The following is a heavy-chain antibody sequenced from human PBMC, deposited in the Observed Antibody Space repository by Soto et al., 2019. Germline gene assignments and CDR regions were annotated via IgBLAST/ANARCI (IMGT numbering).Heavy chain of an antibody. CDR3: ARPAYEILTGYYRR. Sequence: QVQLVQSGAEVKKPGVSVKVSCKASGYTFTSYGISWVRQAPGQGLEWMGWISAYNGNTNYAQKFQDRVTMTTDTSTSTAYMELRSLRSDDTAVYYCARPAYEILTGYYRRWGQGTLVTVSS. D-gene: IGHD3-9*01. V-gene: IGHV1-18*01. J-gene: IGHJ4*02. CDR2: ISAYNGNT. CDR1: GYTFTSYG.